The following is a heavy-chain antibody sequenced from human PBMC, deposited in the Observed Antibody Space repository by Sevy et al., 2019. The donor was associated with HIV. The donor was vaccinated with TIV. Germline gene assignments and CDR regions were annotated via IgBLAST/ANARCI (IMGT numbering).Heavy chain of an antibody. J-gene: IGHJ4*02. CDR3: ATTRRDDYNYYFEY. Sequence: GGSLRLSCEASGFTLRSYEMNWVRQAPGKGLEWLSYISTGGRTIYYIDSVKGRFTISRDNAKNSLHLQMNSLRDEDTAVYYCATTRRDDYNYYFEYWGQGTLVTVSS. D-gene: IGHD4-4*01. CDR1: GFTLRSYE. CDR2: ISTGGRTI. V-gene: IGHV3-48*03.